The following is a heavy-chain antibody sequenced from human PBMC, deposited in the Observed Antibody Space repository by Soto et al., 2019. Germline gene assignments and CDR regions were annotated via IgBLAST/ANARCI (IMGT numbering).Heavy chain of an antibody. CDR1: GGSFSGYY. V-gene: IGHV4-34*01. Sequence: PSETLSLTCAVYGGSFSGYYWSWIRQPPGKGLEWIGEINHSGSTNYNPSLKSRVTISVDTSKNQFSLKLSSVTAADTAVYYCARGEITIFGVVTSYYYYGMDVWGQGTTVTVSS. D-gene: IGHD3-3*01. CDR3: ARGEITIFGVVTSYYYYGMDV. J-gene: IGHJ6*02. CDR2: INHSGST.